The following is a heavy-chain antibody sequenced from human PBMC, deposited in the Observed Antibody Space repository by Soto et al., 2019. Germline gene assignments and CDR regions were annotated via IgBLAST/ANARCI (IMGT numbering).Heavy chain of an antibody. V-gene: IGHV3-23*01. CDR1: GFTFSSYA. J-gene: IGHJ4*02. Sequence: GGSLRLSCAASGFTFSSYAMSWVRQAPGKGLEWVSAISGSGGSTYYADSVKGRFTISRDNSKNTLYLQMNSLRAEETAVYYCAKTPLGSGSYLDYWGQGTLVTVSS. CDR2: ISGSGGST. CDR3: AKTPLGSGSYLDY. D-gene: IGHD3-10*01.